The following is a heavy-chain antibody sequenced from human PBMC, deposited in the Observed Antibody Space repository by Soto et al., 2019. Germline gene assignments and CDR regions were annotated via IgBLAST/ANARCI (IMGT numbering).Heavy chain of an antibody. CDR3: ARAQLPPECSSASCYVDY. CDR1: GFTFSSYW. V-gene: IGHV3-7*01. D-gene: IGHD2-2*01. CDR2: IKRDGSEK. Sequence: EVQLVESGGGLVQPGGSLRVSCAASGFTFSSYWMTWVRQVPGKGLEWVANIKRDGSEKYYVDSVRGRFTISRDNAQDSLYLQMNSLRAEDPAVYYCARAQLPPECSSASCYVDYWGQGALVTVSS. J-gene: IGHJ4*02.